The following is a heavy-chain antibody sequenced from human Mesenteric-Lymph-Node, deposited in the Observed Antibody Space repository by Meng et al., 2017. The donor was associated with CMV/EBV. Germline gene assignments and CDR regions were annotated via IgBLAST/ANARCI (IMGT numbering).Heavy chain of an antibody. CDR1: GFSLSTYGVG. CDR2: NYWDDDK. CDR3: AHREGSGSYHQ. Sequence: QITLKESRPTLVKPTQTLTLTCTFSGFSLSTYGVGIDWIRQPPGKALEWLALNYWDDDKRYNPSLKSRLTITKDTSKNQVVLTMTNMDPVDTATYYCAHREGSGSYHQWGQGTLVTVSS. D-gene: IGHD3-10*01. J-gene: IGHJ1*01. V-gene: IGHV2-5*02.